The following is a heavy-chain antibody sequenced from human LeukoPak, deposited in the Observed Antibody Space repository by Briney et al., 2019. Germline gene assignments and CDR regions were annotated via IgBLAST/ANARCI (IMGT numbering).Heavy chain of an antibody. Sequence: PGGSLRLSCAASGFRFRSYWMNWVRQAPGKGLEWVANIKEDGSEKNYVDSVKGRFTISRDNARNSLYLQMNSLGVEDTAVYYCARDPSSLRDSYDYWGQGTLVTVSS. CDR1: GFRFRSYW. V-gene: IGHV3-7*01. CDR3: ARDPSSLRDSYDY. CDR2: IKEDGSEK. J-gene: IGHJ4*02.